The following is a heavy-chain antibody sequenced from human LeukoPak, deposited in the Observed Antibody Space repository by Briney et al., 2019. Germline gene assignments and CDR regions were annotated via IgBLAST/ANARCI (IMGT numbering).Heavy chain of an antibody. V-gene: IGHV3-48*01. Sequence: PGGSLRLSCAASGLAFSASAMNWVRQTPGKGLEWLSFISSSSSDIYYGDSVRGRFTISRDNAKNSLYLQMNSLRAEDTAIYFCARRRDHGFDIWGQGTTVTVSS. J-gene: IGHJ3*02. CDR1: GLAFSASA. CDR3: ARRRDHGFDI. CDR2: ISSSSSDI.